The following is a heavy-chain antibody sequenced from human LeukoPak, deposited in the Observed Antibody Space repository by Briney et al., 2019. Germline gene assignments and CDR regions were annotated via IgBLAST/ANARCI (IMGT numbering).Heavy chain of an antibody. CDR2: INHSGST. V-gene: IGHV4-34*01. CDR3: ARGDSMVIDY. Sequence: SETLSLTCAVYGGSFSGHYWSWIRQPPGKGLEWIGEINHSGSTNYNPSLKSRVTISVDTPKNQFSLKLSSVTAADTAVYYCARGDSMVIDYWGQGTLVTVSS. D-gene: IGHD5-18*01. CDR1: GGSFSGHY. J-gene: IGHJ4*02.